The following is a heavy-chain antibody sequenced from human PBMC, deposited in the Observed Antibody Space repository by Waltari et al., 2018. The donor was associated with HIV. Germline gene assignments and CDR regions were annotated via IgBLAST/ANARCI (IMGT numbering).Heavy chain of an antibody. CDR2: IKDDRNEK. Sequence: MQLVESGGGLVQRGGSLRLSCAASGFTFSSHWMSWVRQAPGKEVEVLGHIKDDRNEKYYVNSGSGRFTISKYNANNSLYRDMNRLGDEETAVYYCVRENECRTIFFNCYYAMDVWGQGSSVTV. D-gene: IGHD3-3*02. CDR1: GFTFSSHW. J-gene: IGHJ6*02. CDR3: VRENECRTIFFNCYYAMDV. V-gene: IGHV3-7*01.